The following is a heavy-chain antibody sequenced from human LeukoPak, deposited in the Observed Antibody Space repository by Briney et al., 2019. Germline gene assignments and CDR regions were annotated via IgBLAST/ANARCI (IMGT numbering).Heavy chain of an antibody. CDR1: GFTFSSYG. CDR3: ASIVVPAYYFDY. J-gene: IGHJ4*02. Sequence: AGGSLRLSCAAAGFTFSSYGMHWVRQAPGKGLEWVAVISYDGSNKYYADSVKGRFTISRDNSKNTLYLQMNSLRAEDTAVYYCASIVVPAYYFDYWGQGTLVTVSS. CDR2: ISYDGSNK. D-gene: IGHD2-2*01. V-gene: IGHV3-30*03.